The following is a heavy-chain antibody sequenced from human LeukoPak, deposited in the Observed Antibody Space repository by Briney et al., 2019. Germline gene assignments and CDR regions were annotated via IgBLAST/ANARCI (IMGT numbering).Heavy chain of an antibody. CDR2: IYHSGKT. V-gene: IGHV4-38-2*02. D-gene: IGHD6-19*01. J-gene: IGHJ5*02. Sequence: SETLSLTWIVSGYSISSGYYWGWIRQSPGKGLEWIGSIYHSGKTYYNPSLKSRVTISVDTSKNQFSLRLNSVTAADTAVYYCARDRIAVSDPPNWFDPWGQGTLVTVSS. CDR1: GYSISSGYY. CDR3: ARDRIAVSDPPNWFDP.